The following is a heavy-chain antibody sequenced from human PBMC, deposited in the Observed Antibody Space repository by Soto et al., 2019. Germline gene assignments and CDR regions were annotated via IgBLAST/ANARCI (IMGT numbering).Heavy chain of an antibody. CDR2: IYYSGST. V-gene: IGHV4-31*03. D-gene: IGHD6-13*01. CDR3: ARGRQPDYYYYYGMDV. Sequence: PSETLSLTCTVSGGSIISGGYYWSWIRQHPGKGLEWIGHIYYSGSTYYNPSLKSRVTISVDTSKNQFSLKLSSVTAADTAVYYCARGRQPDYYYYYGMDVWGQGTTVTVSS. J-gene: IGHJ6*02. CDR1: GGSIISGGYY.